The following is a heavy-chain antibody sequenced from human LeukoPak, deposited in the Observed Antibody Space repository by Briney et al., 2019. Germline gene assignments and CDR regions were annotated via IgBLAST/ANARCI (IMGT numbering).Heavy chain of an antibody. CDR2: INPSDGDR. Sequence: ASVKVSCKASGYTFTSYYMHWVRQALGQGLEWVGIINPSDGDRRNAQKFQGRVTMTRDTSTSTVYMELSSLRSEDTAVYYCAKDGGSYSADYWGQGTLVTVSS. J-gene: IGHJ4*02. CDR1: GYTFTSYY. D-gene: IGHD3-10*01. CDR3: AKDGGSYSADY. V-gene: IGHV1-46*01.